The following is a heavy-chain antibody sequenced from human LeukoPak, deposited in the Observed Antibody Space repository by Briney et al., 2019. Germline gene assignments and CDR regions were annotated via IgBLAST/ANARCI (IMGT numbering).Heavy chain of an antibody. CDR1: GYTXTIYG. Sequence: ASVTVSYMASGYTXTIYGISWVRQAPGQGLESMGWISAYNDNTNYAQKLQGRVTMTRDTSTRTVYMELSSLRSEDTAAYYCAREGEVIVTDNLFYWGQGTLVTVSS. CDR2: ISAYNDNT. V-gene: IGHV1-18*01. J-gene: IGHJ4*02. CDR3: AREGEVIVTDNLFY. D-gene: IGHD2-21*01.